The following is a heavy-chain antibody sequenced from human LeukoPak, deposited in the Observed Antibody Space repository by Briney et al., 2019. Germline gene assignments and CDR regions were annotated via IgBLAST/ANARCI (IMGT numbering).Heavy chain of an antibody. V-gene: IGHV4-4*07. Sequence: PSETLSLTCTVSDGSITSYFLTWVRQSAGKGLEFIGRLRPTDGYTNYNPSLRSRVSMSLDTSKKQLSLELTSVTAADTAVYYCARDGASNYGDYWYFDLWGHGTLVTVSS. CDR1: DGSITSYF. CDR2: LRPTDGYT. J-gene: IGHJ2*01. D-gene: IGHD4-17*01. CDR3: ARDGASNYGDYWYFDL.